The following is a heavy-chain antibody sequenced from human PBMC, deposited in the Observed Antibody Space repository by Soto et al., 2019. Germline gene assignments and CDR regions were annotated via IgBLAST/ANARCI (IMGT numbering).Heavy chain of an antibody. Sequence: EVQLLESGGGLVQPGGSLRLSCAASGFSVSSYGMNWVRQAPGKGLECVSGISNSGTTTYYADSVKGRFTISRDNSKNSLYLHMTSLRAEDTAFYYCVNDCFCILRLTTPDYWGQVSLVTVSS. J-gene: IGHJ4*02. D-gene: IGHD1-1*01. CDR2: ISNSGTTT. CDR3: VNDCFCILRLTTPDY. V-gene: IGHV3-23*01. CDR1: GFSVSSYG.